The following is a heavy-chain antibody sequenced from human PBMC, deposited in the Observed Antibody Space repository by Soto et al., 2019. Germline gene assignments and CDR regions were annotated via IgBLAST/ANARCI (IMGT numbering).Heavy chain of an antibody. CDR1: HYTFTSYG. Sequence: QPQLVQSGPEVKKPGASVKVSCKASHYTFTSYGVSWVRQAPGQGLEWMGWISSQNGNTVYAQKFQGRVTLTADTSPCTAFMALRSLHSDDTALYYCARDRHYHASDRIDYWGQGTLVTVSS. CDR2: ISSQNGNT. D-gene: IGHD3-10*01. CDR3: ARDRHYHASDRIDY. J-gene: IGHJ4*02. V-gene: IGHV1-18*01.